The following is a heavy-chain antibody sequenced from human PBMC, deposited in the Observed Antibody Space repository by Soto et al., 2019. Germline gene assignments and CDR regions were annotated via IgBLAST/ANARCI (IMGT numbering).Heavy chain of an antibody. CDR1: GGSISSYY. CDR2: IYYSGST. CDR3: ARYSGYLDY. Sequence: SETLSLTCTVSGGSISSYYWSWIRQPPGKGLEWIGYIYYSGSTNYNPSLKSRVTISVDTSKNQFSLKLSSVTAADTAVYYCARYSGYLDYWGQGTLVTVSS. D-gene: IGHD1-26*01. J-gene: IGHJ4*02. V-gene: IGHV4-59*01.